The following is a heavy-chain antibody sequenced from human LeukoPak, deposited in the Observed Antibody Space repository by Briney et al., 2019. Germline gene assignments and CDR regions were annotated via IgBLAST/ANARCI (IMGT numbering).Heavy chain of an antibody. Sequence: GGSLRLSCTGSGFLFSSYTMNWVRQAPGRGLDWVSSISGKGTYIYDADSVKGRFTISRDNAKNSLYLEMNSLRVEDTAIYYCVRDYGGTSGYFDFWGQGALVTVSS. J-gene: IGHJ4*02. D-gene: IGHD4-23*01. CDR2: ISGKGTYI. CDR1: GFLFSSYT. CDR3: VRDYGGTSGYFDF. V-gene: IGHV3-21*01.